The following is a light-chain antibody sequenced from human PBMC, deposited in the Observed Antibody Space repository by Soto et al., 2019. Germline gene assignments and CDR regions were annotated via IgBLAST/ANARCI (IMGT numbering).Light chain of an antibody. CDR2: EVT. CDR1: SSDVGAYHF. V-gene: IGLV2-14*01. J-gene: IGLJ1*01. CDR3: SSYTSSNTPYV. Sequence: QSALTQPASMSGSPGQSITISCTGSSSDVGAYHFVSWYQHHPGKAPKLILYEVTARPSGVSSRFSGSKSGNTASLTVSGLQADDEANYYCSSYTSSNTPYVFGTGTKV.